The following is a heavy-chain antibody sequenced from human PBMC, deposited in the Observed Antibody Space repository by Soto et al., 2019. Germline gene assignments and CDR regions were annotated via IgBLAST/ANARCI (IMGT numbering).Heavy chain of an antibody. Sequence: ASVKVACKASGYTFTSYGISWVRQAPGQGLEWMGWISAYNGNTNYAQKLQGRVTMTTDTSTSTAYMELRSLRSDDTAVYYCARGFRVEGAYGAGAFFDYWAQGTLVTVSS. CDR2: ISAYNGNT. CDR3: ARGFRVEGAYGAGAFFDY. J-gene: IGHJ4*02. V-gene: IGHV1-18*01. CDR1: GYTFTSYG. D-gene: IGHD1-26*01.